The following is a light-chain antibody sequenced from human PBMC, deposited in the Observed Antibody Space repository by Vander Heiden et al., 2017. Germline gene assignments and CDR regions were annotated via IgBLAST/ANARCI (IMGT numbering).Light chain of an antibody. V-gene: IGLV2-11*01. J-gene: IGLJ2*01. CDR3: SSYAGSYTLV. CDR1: SSDVGGYNY. Sequence: QSALTQPRSVSGSPGQSVTISCTGTSSDVGGYNYVSWYQQHPGKAPKLMIYDVSNRPSGVPDRFSGSKSGNTASLTTSGLQAEDEADYYCSSYAGSYTLVFGGGTKLTV. CDR2: DVS.